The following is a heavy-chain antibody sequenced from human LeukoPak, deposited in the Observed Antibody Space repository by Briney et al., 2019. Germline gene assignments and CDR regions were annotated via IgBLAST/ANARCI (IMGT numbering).Heavy chain of an antibody. D-gene: IGHD2-21*01. CDR1: GFTFSKYD. CDR3: AREQSYSEEIVVVNPPFDY. Sequence: GGSLRLSCAASGFTFSKYDMSWVRQAPGKGLKWVSSISSSGTYIYFADSVKGRFTISRDNAKNSLYLQMNSLRAEDTALYYCAREQSYSEEIVVVNPPFDYWGQGTLVTVSS. J-gene: IGHJ4*02. CDR2: ISSSGTYI. V-gene: IGHV3-21*01.